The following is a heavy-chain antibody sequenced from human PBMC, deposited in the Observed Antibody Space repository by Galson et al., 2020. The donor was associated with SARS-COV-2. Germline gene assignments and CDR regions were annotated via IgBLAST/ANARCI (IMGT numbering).Heavy chain of an antibody. Sequence: GESLKISCAASGFTFSSYDMHWVRQATGKGLEWVSAIGTAGDTYYPGSVKGRFTISRENAKNSLYLQINSLRAGDTAVYYCARGDSSGYYYYFDYWGQGTLVTVSS. D-gene: IGHD3-22*01. CDR3: ARGDSSGYYYYFDY. CDR1: GFTFSSYD. J-gene: IGHJ4*02. CDR2: IGTAGDT. V-gene: IGHV3-13*01.